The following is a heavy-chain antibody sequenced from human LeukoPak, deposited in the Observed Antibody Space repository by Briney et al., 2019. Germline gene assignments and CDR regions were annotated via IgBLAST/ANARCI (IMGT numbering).Heavy chain of an antibody. CDR3: AKDGLMRFFDY. Sequence: GGSLRLSCPASGFIFSSYDMYWVRQAPGKGLEWVAVISNDGNNKQYADSVKGRFTISRDNSKNTLYLQMNSLRADDTAVYHCAKDGLMRFFDYWGQGTLVTVSS. CDR1: GFIFSSYD. CDR2: ISNDGNNK. V-gene: IGHV3-30*18. J-gene: IGHJ4*02. D-gene: IGHD2-8*01.